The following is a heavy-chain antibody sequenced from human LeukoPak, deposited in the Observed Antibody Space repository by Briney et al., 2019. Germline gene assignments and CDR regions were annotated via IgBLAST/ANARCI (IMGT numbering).Heavy chain of an antibody. J-gene: IGHJ5*02. CDR3: ARDDYSKANWFDP. CDR1: GYTFISYG. CDR2: ISVYNANT. Sequence: ASVKVSCKAPGYTFISYGISWVRQAPGQGLEWMGWISVYNANTNYEQKFQGRVTLTTDTSTSTAYMGMRSLRSDDTAVYYCARDDYSKANWFDPWGQGILVTVSS. D-gene: IGHD4-11*01. V-gene: IGHV1-18*01.